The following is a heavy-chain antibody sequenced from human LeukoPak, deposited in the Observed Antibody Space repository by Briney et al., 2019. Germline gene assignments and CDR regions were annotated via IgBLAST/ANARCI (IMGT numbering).Heavy chain of an antibody. CDR1: GGSISSYY. Sequence: SETLSLTCTVSGGSISSYYWSWIRQPPGKGLEWIGYIYYSGSTNYNPSLKSRVTISVDKSKNQFSLKLSSVTAADTAVYYWARDPQAAGGDAGAAVRDAFDIWGQGTMVTVSS. V-gene: IGHV4-59*12. D-gene: IGHD2-21*02. CDR2: IYYSGST. CDR3: ARDPQAAGGDAGAAVRDAFDI. J-gene: IGHJ3*02.